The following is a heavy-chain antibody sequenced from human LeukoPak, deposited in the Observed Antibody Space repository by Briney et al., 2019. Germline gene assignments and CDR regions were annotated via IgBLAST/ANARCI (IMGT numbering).Heavy chain of an antibody. Sequence: SETLSLTCTVSGGSISSYYWSWIRQPPGKGLEWIGYIYYSGSTNYNPSLKSRVTISVDTSKNQFSLKLSSVTAADTAVYYCARDFWGVPAAIPGYYYYMDVWGKGTTVTVSS. CDR1: GGSISSYY. CDR2: IYYSGST. V-gene: IGHV4-59*01. D-gene: IGHD2-2*01. J-gene: IGHJ6*03. CDR3: ARDFWGVPAAIPGYYYYMDV.